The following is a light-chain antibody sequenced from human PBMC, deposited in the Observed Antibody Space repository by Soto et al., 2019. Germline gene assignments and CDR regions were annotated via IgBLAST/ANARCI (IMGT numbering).Light chain of an antibody. CDR1: ENVRTF. V-gene: IGKV3-11*01. Sequence: EVVLTQSPATLSLSPGERATLSCRASENVRTFVDWYQQKPGQAPRLLIHGASNRATGIPDRFSGSGSGTDFTLPISILEPEDFAVYYCQQYQNSPRTFGQGTKVEI. CDR3: QQYQNSPRT. J-gene: IGKJ1*01. CDR2: GAS.